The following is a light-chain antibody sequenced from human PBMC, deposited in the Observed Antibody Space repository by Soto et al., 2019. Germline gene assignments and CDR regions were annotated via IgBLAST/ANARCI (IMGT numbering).Light chain of an antibody. CDR2: KDS. CDR1: ALPKQY. Sequence: SSELTQPPSVSVSPGQTARITCSGAALPKQYAYWYQQKPGQAPVLVIYKDSERPSGIPERFSGSSSGTTVTLTISGVQAEDEADYYCQSADSSGTGVFGGGTKLTVL. J-gene: IGLJ2*01. CDR3: QSADSSGTGV. V-gene: IGLV3-25*03.